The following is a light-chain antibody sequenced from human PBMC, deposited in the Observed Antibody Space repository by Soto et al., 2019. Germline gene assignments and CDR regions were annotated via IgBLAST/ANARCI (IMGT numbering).Light chain of an antibody. CDR1: SSDVGGYNY. CDR2: DVS. CDR3: SSYTRSSLYV. V-gene: IGLV2-14*01. J-gene: IGLJ1*01. Sequence: QSALTQPASVSGSPGQSIAISCTGTSSDVGGYNYVSWYQQHPGKAPKLIIYDVSNRPSGVSNRFSGSKSGNAASLTISGLHAEDEADYYCSSYTRSSLYVFGTGTKLTVL.